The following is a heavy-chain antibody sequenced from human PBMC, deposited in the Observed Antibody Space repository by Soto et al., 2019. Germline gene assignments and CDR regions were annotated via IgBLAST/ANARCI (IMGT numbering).Heavy chain of an antibody. D-gene: IGHD3-10*01. CDR3: ASHTDSYYYGSGSYYKRQDAFDI. CDR2: IYPGDSDT. J-gene: IGHJ3*02. V-gene: IGHV5-51*01. CDR1: GYSFTSYW. Sequence: LKISCKGSGYSFTSYWIGWVRQMPGKGLEWMGIIYPGDSDTRYSPSFQGQVTISADKSISTAYLQWSSLKASDTAMYYCASHTDSYYYGSGSYYKRQDAFDIWGQGTMVTVSS.